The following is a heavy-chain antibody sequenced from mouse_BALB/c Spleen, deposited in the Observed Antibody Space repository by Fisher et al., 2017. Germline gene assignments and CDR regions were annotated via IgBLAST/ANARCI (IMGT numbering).Heavy chain of an antibody. CDR3: ARLEEFGY. J-gene: IGHJ2*01. Sequence: KFKGKATLTVDNSSSTAYMELRSLTSEDSAVYYCARLEEFGYWGQGTTLTVSS. V-gene: IGHV1-26*01.